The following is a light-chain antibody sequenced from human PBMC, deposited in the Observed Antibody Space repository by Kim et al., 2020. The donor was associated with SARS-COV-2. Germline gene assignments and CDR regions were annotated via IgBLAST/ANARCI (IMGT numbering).Light chain of an antibody. CDR3: QQRNNWPPYT. V-gene: IGKV3-11*01. CDR2: DAS. CDR1: QSVSSY. Sequence: EIVLAQSPATLSLSPGERATLSCRASQSVSSYLAWYQQKPGQAPRLLIFDASNRATGIPARFSGSGSGTDFTLTISSLETEDFAVYYCQQRNNWPPYTFGQGTKLEI. J-gene: IGKJ2*01.